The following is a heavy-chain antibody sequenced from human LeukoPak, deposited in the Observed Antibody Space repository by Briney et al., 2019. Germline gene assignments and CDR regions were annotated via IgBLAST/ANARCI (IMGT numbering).Heavy chain of an antibody. CDR2: IYYSGST. CDR3: ARSTYYDFWSGYHLGNFDY. D-gene: IGHD3-3*01. Sequence: SETLSLTCTVSGGSISSYYWSWIRQPPGKGLEWIGYIYYSGSTNYNPSLKSRVTISVDTSKNQFSLKLSSVTAADTAVYYCARSTYYDFWSGYHLGNFDYWGQGTMVTVSS. CDR1: GGSISSYY. J-gene: IGHJ4*02. V-gene: IGHV4-59*01.